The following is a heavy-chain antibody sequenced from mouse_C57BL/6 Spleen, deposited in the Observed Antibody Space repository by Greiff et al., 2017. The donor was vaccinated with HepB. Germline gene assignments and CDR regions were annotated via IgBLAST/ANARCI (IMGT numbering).Heavy chain of an antibody. V-gene: IGHV1-81*01. CDR1: GYTFTSYG. J-gene: IGHJ4*01. CDR2: IYPRSGNT. D-gene: IGHD1-1*01. Sequence: QVQLQQSGAELARPGASVKLSCKASGYTFTSYGISWVKQSTGQGLEWIGEIYPRSGNTYYNEKFKGKATLTADKSSSTAYMELRSLTSEDSAVYFCARSPYYGGTYYYAMDYWGQGTSVTVSS. CDR3: ARSPYYGGTYYYAMDY.